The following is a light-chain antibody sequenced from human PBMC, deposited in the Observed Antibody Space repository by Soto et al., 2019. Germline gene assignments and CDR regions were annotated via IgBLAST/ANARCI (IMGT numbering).Light chain of an antibody. CDR1: QSVSSSY. V-gene: IGKV3-20*01. J-gene: IGKJ1*01. CDR3: QQYGSPPLT. CDR2: GSS. Sequence: EIVLTQSPGTLSLSPGERATLSCRASQSVSSSYLAWYQQKPGQAPRLLIYGSSSRATGIPDRFSGSGSGTYFPLTISRLEPEDVAVYYWQQYGSPPLTFGQGTKVEIK.